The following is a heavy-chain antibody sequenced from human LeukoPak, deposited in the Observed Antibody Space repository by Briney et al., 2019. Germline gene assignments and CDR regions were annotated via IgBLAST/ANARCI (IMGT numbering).Heavy chain of an antibody. J-gene: IGHJ4*02. Sequence: SETLSLTCSFYGLYWSLYYWSWIRHPPGKGLEWIGEINHSGSTNYIPSLKSRVTISVDTSKYQFSLKLRSVTAADTAGYYCARRLRLRSPTDYWGQGTLVTVSS. CDR2: INHSGST. D-gene: IGHD5/OR15-5a*01. CDR3: ARRLRLRSPTDY. V-gene: IGHV4-34*01. CDR1: GLYWSLYY.